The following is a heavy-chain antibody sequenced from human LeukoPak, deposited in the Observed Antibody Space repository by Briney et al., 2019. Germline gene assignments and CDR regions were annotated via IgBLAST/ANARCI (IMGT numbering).Heavy chain of an antibody. Sequence: GGSLRPSCAASGFTFSSYGMHWLRQAPGKGLEWVAVIWYDGSKKYYADSVKGRFTISRDNSKNTLYLQMNSLKAEDTAVYYCAREVAGFDYWGQGTLVTVSS. V-gene: IGHV3-33*01. J-gene: IGHJ4*02. CDR1: GFTFSSYG. CDR3: AREVAGFDY. D-gene: IGHD6-19*01. CDR2: IWYDGSKK.